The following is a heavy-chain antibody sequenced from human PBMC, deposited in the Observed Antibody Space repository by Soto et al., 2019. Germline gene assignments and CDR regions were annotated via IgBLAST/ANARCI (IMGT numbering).Heavy chain of an antibody. CDR2: ISYSGTT. D-gene: IGHD4-17*01. CDR3: ATMGTPVTGLYYFDY. Sequence: SETLSLTCTVSGGSISRGNYYWSLIRQPPGKGLEWIGFISYSGTTHYSASLRSRVSISVDTSKNQFSLDLSSVTAADTAVYYCATMGTPVTGLYYFDYWGQGTLVT. J-gene: IGHJ4*02. CDR1: GGSISRGNYY. V-gene: IGHV4-30-4*01.